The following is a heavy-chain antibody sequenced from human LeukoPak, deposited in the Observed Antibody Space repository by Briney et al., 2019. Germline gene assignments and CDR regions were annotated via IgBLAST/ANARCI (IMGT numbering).Heavy chain of an antibody. Sequence: GASVKVSCKASGYTFTSYAMNWVRQAPGQGLEWMGGIIPIFGTANYAQKFQGRVTITADESTSTAYMELSSLRSEDTAVYYCARAVGYCSGGSCYGNWGQGTLVTVSS. J-gene: IGHJ4*02. CDR1: GYTFTSYA. CDR2: IIPIFGTA. CDR3: ARAVGYCSGGSCYGN. V-gene: IGHV1-69*13. D-gene: IGHD2-15*01.